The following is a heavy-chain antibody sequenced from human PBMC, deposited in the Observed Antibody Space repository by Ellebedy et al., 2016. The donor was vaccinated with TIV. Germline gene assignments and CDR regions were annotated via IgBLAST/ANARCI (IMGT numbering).Heavy chain of an antibody. CDR3: ARAGYYDYYYYGMDV. Sequence: MPSETLSLTCTVSGGSISSYYWSWIRQPPGKGLEWIGYIYYSGSTNYNPSLKSRVTISVDTSKNQFSLKLSSVTAADKAVYYCARAGYYDYYYYGMDVWGQGTTVTVSS. D-gene: IGHD3-22*01. J-gene: IGHJ6*02. V-gene: IGHV4-59*01. CDR1: GGSISSYY. CDR2: IYYSGST.